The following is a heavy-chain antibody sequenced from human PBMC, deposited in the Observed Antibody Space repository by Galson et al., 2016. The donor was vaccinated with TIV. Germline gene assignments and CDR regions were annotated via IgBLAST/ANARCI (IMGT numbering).Heavy chain of an antibody. J-gene: IGHJ6*02. CDR1: ELPVNDNY. Sequence: SLRLSCAASELPVNDNYMTWVRQAPGKGLEWVAIMSSGGSLNYADFVRGRFTVSTDNSKNTLYLQMNSLRTDDTAIYYCTRERRFCGNNCYLSYYYGMDVWGQGTTVTVSS. D-gene: IGHD2-21*01. CDR2: MSSGGSL. V-gene: IGHV3-53*05. CDR3: TRERRFCGNNCYLSYYYGMDV.